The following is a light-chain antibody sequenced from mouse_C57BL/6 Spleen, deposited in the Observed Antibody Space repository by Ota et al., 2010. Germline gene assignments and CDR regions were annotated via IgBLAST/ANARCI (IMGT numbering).Light chain of an antibody. Sequence: DIVMTQSQKFMSTSVGDRVSVTCKASQNVGTNVAWYQQKPGQSPKALIYXASYRYSGVPDRFTGSGSGTDFTLTISNVQSEDLAEYFCQQYNSYPYTVGGDQAGNK. CDR2: XAS. CDR1: QNVGTN. V-gene: IGKV6-15*01. CDR3: QQYNSYPYT. J-gene: IGKJ2*01.